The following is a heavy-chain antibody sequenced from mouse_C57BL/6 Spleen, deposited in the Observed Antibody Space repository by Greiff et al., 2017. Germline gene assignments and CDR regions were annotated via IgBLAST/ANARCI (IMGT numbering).Heavy chain of an antibody. V-gene: IGHV14-2*01. CDR2: IDPENGET. J-gene: IGHJ3*01. D-gene: IGHD1-1*01. CDR1: GFNIKDYY. CDR3: APHYYGSIDGYAD. Sequence: VQLQQSGAELVKPGASVKLSCTASGFNIKDYYMRWVKQRTEQGLEWIGRIDPENGETKYAPKFQGKATITADTSSNTAYLQLSSLTSEDTAEYYGAPHYYGSIDGYADWGQGALVTVAA.